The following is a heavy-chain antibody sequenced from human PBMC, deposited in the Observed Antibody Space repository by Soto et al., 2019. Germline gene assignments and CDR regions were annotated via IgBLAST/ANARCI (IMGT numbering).Heavy chain of an antibody. CDR3: AGLEDYGDAYNWFDP. V-gene: IGHV1-69*12. J-gene: IGHJ5*02. D-gene: IGHD4-17*01. Sequence: QVQLVQSGAEVKKPGSSVKVSCKASGGTFSSYAISWVRQAPGQGLEWMGGIIPIFGTATYAQKFQGRVTSTADESTSTAYMELSSLRAEDTAVYYCAGLEDYGDAYNWFDPWGQGTLVTVSS. CDR1: GGTFSSYA. CDR2: IIPIFGTA.